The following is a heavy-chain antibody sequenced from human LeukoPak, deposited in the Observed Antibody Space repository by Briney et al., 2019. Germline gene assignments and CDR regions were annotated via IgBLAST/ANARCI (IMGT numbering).Heavy chain of an antibody. CDR3: ATESLGYCSGSTCYYFFMDF. V-gene: IGHV3-48*04. CDR1: GLSFSSYS. D-gene: IGHD2-15*01. CDR2: ISGSSSTI. Sequence: PGGSLRLSCAASGLSFSSYSMNWVREATGKGLEWLSYISGSSSTICYADSVKGRFTISRDNAKNSLYLQMHSLRAEDTAVYFCATESLGYCSGSTCYYFFMDFWGKGTTVTVSS. J-gene: IGHJ6*03.